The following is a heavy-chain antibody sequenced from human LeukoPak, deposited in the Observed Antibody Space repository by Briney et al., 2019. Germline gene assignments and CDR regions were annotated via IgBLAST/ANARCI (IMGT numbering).Heavy chain of an antibody. D-gene: IGHD5-12*01. CDR1: EFTFSYYW. Sequence: PGGSLRLSCAASEFTFSYYWMSWFRQAPGKGLEWVANIKGDGSEKHYVGSVKGRFTISRDNAKKSVFLQMNSLRAEDTAVYYCARYLNSGPADYWGQGSLVTVSS. CDR3: ARYLNSGPADY. CDR2: IKGDGSEK. V-gene: IGHV3-7*01. J-gene: IGHJ4*02.